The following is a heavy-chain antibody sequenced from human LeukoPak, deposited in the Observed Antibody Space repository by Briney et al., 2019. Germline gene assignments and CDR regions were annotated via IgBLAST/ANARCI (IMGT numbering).Heavy chain of an antibody. J-gene: IGHJ4*02. V-gene: IGHV3-53*01. CDR2: IASRGST. Sequence: PGGSLRLSCAASGFFVGSTYMSWGRQAPGKGLEGGLVIASRGSTNYADSVKGRITISRDNSKNTLYLQMNSLRAEDTAVYYCARHGVAVTSYFDYWGQGTLVTVSS. CDR1: GFFVGSTY. CDR3: ARHGVAVTSYFDY. D-gene: IGHD2-2*01.